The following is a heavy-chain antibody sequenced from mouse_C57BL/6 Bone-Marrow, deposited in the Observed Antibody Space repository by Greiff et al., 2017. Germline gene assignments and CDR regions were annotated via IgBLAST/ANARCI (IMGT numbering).Heavy chain of an antibody. J-gene: IGHJ1*03. V-gene: IGHV1-54*01. CDR2: INPGSGGT. CDR1: GYAFTNYL. Sequence: QVQLQQSGAELVRPGTSVKVSCKASGYAFTNYLIEWVKQRPGQGLEWIGVINPGSGGTNYNEKFKGKATLTADKSSSTAYMQLSSLTSEDSAVYFCARSVGTTVGVWGTGTTVTVSS. CDR3: ARSVGTTVGV. D-gene: IGHD2-13*01.